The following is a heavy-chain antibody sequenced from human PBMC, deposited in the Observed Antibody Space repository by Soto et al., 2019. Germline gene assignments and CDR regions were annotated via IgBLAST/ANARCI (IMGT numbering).Heavy chain of an antibody. Sequence: ASVKVSCKASGYTFTSYYMHWVRQAPRQGLEWMGIINPSGGSTSYAQKFQGRVTMTRDTSTSTVYMELSSLRSEDTAVYYCARERAVAGTGGNYYGMDVWGQGTTVTVSS. CDR2: INPSGGST. CDR3: ARERAVAGTGGNYYGMDV. J-gene: IGHJ6*02. D-gene: IGHD6-19*01. CDR1: GYTFTSYY. V-gene: IGHV1-46*01.